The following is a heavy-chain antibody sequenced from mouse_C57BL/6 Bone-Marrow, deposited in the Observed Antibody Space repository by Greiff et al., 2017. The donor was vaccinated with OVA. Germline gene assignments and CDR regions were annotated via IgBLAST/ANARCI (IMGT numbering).Heavy chain of an antibody. J-gene: IGHJ2*01. CDR2: ISSGGSYT. D-gene: IGHD1-1*01. Sequence: EVMLVESGGDLVKPGGSLKLSCAASGFTFSSYGMSWVRQTPDKRLEWVATISSGGSYTYYPDSVKGRFPISRDNAKNTLYLQMSSLKSEDTAMYYCARSFITTVVAPDYWGQGTTLTVSS. CDR1: GFTFSSYG. V-gene: IGHV5-6*01. CDR3: ARSFITTVVAPDY.